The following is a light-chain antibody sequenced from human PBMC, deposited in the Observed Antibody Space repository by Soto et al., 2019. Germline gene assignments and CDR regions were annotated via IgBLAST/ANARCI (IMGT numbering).Light chain of an antibody. Sequence: EIVLTQSPATLSLSPGDRATLSCRASQSVSRYLAWYQQKPGQAPRLLIYDASNRATGIPARFGGSGSGTDFTLTISSLEPEDFAVYYCQQRINWPRTFGQGTKLEIK. CDR3: QQRINWPRT. CDR2: DAS. J-gene: IGKJ2*01. CDR1: QSVSRY. V-gene: IGKV3-11*01.